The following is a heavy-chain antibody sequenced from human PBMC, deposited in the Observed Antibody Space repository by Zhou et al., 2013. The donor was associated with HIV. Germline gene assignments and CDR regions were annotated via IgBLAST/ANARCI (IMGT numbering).Heavy chain of an antibody. Sequence: QVQLQESGPGLVKPSETLSLTCTVSGDSISNYYWSWIRQPPGKGLEWIGYIYSSGITYYNPSLKSRVTISIDTSKNQFSLKLSSVTAADTAVYYCASSPRRHIATSFDYWGQGTLVTVSS. V-gene: IGHV4-4*09. CDR2: IYSSGIT. D-gene: IGHD6-13*01. CDR3: ASSPRRHIATSFDY. CDR1: GDSISNYY. J-gene: IGHJ4*02.